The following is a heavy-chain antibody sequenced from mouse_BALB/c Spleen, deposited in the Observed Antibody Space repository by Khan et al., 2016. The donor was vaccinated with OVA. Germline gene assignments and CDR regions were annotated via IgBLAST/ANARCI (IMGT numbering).Heavy chain of an antibody. Sequence: EVELVESGGDLVKPGGSLKLPCAASGFTFSSYSMSWVRQTPDKRLEEVASISSGGDYTYLPDSVKGRFTIYRDNAKNTLYLHMSDLKSEYTAMYSFARSLTRSFAYWCQATLVTVSP. V-gene: IGHV5-6*01. CDR2: ISSGGDYT. CDR3: ARSLTRSFAY. CDR1: GFTFSSYS. J-gene: IGHJ3*01.